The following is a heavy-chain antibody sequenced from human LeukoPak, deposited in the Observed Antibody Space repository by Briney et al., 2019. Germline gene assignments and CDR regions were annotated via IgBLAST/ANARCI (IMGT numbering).Heavy chain of an antibody. CDR1: GFTFSSYA. D-gene: IGHD3-10*01. V-gene: IGHV3-23*01. CDR3: AKDSQLCYGSGSYQNLLDY. CDR2: ISGSGGST. Sequence: GGSLRLSCAASGFTFSSYAMSWVRQAPGKGLEWVSAISGSGGSTYYADSVKGRFTISRDNSKNTLYLQMNSLRAEDTAVYYCAKDSQLCYGSGSYQNLLDYWGQGTLVTVSS. J-gene: IGHJ4*02.